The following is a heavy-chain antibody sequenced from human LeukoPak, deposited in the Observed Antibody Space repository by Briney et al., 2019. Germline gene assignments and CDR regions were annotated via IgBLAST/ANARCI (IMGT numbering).Heavy chain of an antibody. Sequence: SETLSLTCTVSGGSISISGYYWAWVRQPPGKGLEWIASISYSGATYYNPSLKSRVTISVDTSKNQFSLKLSSVTAADTAVYYCARHGYYDSSGYYSSFDYWGQGTLVTVSS. CDR2: ISYSGAT. J-gene: IGHJ4*02. V-gene: IGHV4-39*01. CDR3: ARHGYYDSSGYYSSFDY. D-gene: IGHD3-22*01. CDR1: GGSISISGYY.